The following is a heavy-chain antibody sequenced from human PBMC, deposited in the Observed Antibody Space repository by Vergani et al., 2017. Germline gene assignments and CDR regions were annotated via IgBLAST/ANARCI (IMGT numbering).Heavy chain of an antibody. CDR1: GFTFDTYT. Sequence: EVQLLESGGGLVQPGGSRRLSCAGAGFTFDTYTMAYVRQAPGKGLEWVATISSGGGDIFYADSVKGRFTISRDNSKNTLFLQMNSLKDEDTAVYYCTTAWGVYYLHGEYFQYGGRATLVAFSS. J-gene: IGHJ1*01. D-gene: IGHD3-10*01. CDR2: ISSGGGDI. CDR3: TTAWGVYYLHGEYFQY. V-gene: IGHV3-23*01.